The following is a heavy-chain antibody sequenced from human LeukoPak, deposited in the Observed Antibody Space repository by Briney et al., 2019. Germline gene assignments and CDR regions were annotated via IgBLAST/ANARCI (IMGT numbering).Heavy chain of an antibody. CDR2: ISWNSGSI. CDR3: ARTPLYCSGGSCYHRPHYYGMDV. D-gene: IGHD2-15*01. J-gene: IGHJ6*02. V-gene: IGHV3-9*01. Sequence: PGRSLRLSCAASGFTFDDYAMHWVRQAPGKGLEWVSGISWNSGSIGYADSVKGRFTISRDNAKNSLYLQMNSLRAEDTALYYCARTPLYCSGGSCYHRPHYYGMDVWGQGTTVTVSS. CDR1: GFTFDDYA.